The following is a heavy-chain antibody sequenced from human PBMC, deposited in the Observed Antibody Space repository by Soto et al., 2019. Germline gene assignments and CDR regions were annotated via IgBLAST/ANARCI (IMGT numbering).Heavy chain of an antibody. D-gene: IGHD3-3*01. J-gene: IGHJ4*02. CDR3: TTDWSDPRDY. CDR2: IKSKTDGGTT. Sequence: PGGSLRLSCAASGFAFSSYLMGWVRQAPGKGLEWVGRIKSKTDGGTTDYAAPVKGRFTISRDDSKNTLYLQMNNLKTEDTAVYYCTTDWSDPRDYWGQGTLVTVSS. V-gene: IGHV3-15*01. CDR1: GFAFSSYL.